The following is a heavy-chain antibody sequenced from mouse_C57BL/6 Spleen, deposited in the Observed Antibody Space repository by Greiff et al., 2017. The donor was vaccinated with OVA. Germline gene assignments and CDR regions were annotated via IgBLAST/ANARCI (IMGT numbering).Heavy chain of an antibody. Sequence: EVQLEESGGGLVQPGGSMKLSCVASGFTFSNYWMNWVRQSPEKGLEWVAQIRLKSDNYATHYAESVKGRFTISIDDSKSRVHQQMNNVMAEDTGMYYCTLHYYGSSTAWFAYWGQGTLVTVSA. CDR1: GFTFSNYW. J-gene: IGHJ3*01. CDR2: IRLKSDNYAT. D-gene: IGHD1-1*01. V-gene: IGHV6-3*01. CDR3: TLHYYGSSTAWFAY.